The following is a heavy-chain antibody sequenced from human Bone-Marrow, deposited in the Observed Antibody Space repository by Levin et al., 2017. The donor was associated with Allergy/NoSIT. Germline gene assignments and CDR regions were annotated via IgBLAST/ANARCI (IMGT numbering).Heavy chain of an antibody. J-gene: IGHJ6*02. CDR1: GFSFSRYA. CDR3: AKGPGLWSGSSDYYGMDV. Sequence: GGSLRLSCAASGFSFSRYAMTWVRQAPGKGLEWVSAISGSSSHTYYAESVTGRFTMYRDNSKNTVYLQLNSLRAEDTAVYYCAKGPGLWSGSSDYYGMDVWGQGTTVTVSS. V-gene: IGHV3-23*01. D-gene: IGHD3-3*01. CDR2: ISGSSSHT.